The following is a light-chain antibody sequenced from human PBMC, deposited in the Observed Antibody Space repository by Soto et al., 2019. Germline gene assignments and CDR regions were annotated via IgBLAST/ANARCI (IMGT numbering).Light chain of an antibody. CDR3: QQVNSYLPLT. V-gene: IGKV1-9*01. CDR1: QGIRSF. Sequence: IQLTRSPSSLSASLGDKFTITAGPSQGIRSFLAWYQQKPGKAPNLLIYAASTLQSGVPSRFSGSGYGTDFTLTISSLQPEDFATYYCQQVNSYLPLTFGGGTKVDIK. J-gene: IGKJ4*01. CDR2: AAS.